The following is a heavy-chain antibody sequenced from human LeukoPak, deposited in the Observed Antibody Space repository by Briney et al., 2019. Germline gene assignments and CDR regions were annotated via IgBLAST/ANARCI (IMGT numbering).Heavy chain of an antibody. CDR2: IYYSGST. CDR1: GGSISSGDYY. D-gene: IGHD5-12*01. J-gene: IGHJ5*02. Sequence: SQTLSLTYTVSGGSISSGDYYGGWIRQPPGKGLEWIGYIYYSGSTYYNPSLKSRVTISVDTSKNQFFLKLSSVTAADTAVYYCARGYSGYDSWGQGTLVTVSS. V-gene: IGHV4-30-4*01. CDR3: ARGYSGYDS.